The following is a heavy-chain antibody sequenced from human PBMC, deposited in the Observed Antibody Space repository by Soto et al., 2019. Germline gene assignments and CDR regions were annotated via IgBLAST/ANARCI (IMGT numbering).Heavy chain of an antibody. J-gene: IGHJ6*02. Sequence: PGGSLRLCCAASGFTFSSYGMHWVRQAPGKGLEWVAVIWYDGSNKYYADSVKGRFTISRDNSKNTLYLQMNSLRAEDTAVYYCARAGLWFGELLGNYYYYGMDVWGQGTTVTVSS. CDR2: IWYDGSNK. V-gene: IGHV3-33*08. CDR3: ARAGLWFGELLGNYYYYGMDV. CDR1: GFTFSSYG. D-gene: IGHD3-10*01.